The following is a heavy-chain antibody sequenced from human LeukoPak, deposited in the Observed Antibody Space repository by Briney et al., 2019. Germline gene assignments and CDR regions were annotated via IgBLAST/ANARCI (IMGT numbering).Heavy chain of an antibody. V-gene: IGHV3-7*04. CDR3: ARDRGGRSGLDD. CDR2: IKEDGGEI. D-gene: IGHD2-15*01. Sequence: GGSLRLPCAASGITFSRSWMSWVRQAPGKGLEWVAFIKEDGGEIYYVDSVKGRFTISRDNAENSLYLQMNSLRAEDTAVYYCARDRGGRSGLDDWGQGTLVTVSS. J-gene: IGHJ4*02. CDR1: GITFSRSW.